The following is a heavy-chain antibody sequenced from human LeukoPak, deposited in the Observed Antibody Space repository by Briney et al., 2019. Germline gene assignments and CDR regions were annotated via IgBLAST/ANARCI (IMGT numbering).Heavy chain of an antibody. Sequence: SETLSLTCTVSGGSISSYYWSWIRQPAGKGLEWIGRIYTSGSTNYNPSLKSRVTMSVDTSKNQFSLKLSSVTAADTAVYYCARDAPPGVVGNWFDPWGQGTLVTVSS. CDR2: IYTSGST. D-gene: IGHD3-3*01. V-gene: IGHV4-4*07. J-gene: IGHJ5*02. CDR1: GGSISSYY. CDR3: ARDAPPGVVGNWFDP.